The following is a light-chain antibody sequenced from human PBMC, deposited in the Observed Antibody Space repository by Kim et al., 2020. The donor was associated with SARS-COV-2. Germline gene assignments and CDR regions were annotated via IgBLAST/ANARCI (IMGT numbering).Light chain of an antibody. V-gene: IGKV3-20*01. CDR1: QSVSSSY. CDR2: GAS. J-gene: IGKJ2*01. Sequence: EIVLTQSPGTLSLSPGERATLSCRASQSVSSSYLAWYQQKPGQASRLLIYGASSRATGIPDRFSGSGSGTDFTLTISRLEPEDFAVYYCQQYGSSLYTFGQGTKLEI. CDR3: QQYGSSLYT.